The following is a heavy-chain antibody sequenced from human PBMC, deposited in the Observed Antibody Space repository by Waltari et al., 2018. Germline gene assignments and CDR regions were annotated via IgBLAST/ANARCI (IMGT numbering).Heavy chain of an antibody. V-gene: IGHV3-48*01. J-gene: IGHJ4*02. D-gene: IGHD1-7*01. CDR3: ARDRRELPYFDY. CDR2: ISSSSSTI. CDR1: GFTFSRYR. Sequence: EVQLVESGGGLVQPGGSLRLSCAASGFTFSRYRMNCVRQAPGKGVGVVAYISSSSSTIYYADSGKGRVSIARDNAKNSLYLQMKSLRAEDTAVYYCARDRRELPYFDYWGQGTLVTVSS.